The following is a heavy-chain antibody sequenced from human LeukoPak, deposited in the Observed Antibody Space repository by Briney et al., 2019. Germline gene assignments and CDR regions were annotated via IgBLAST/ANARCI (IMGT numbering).Heavy chain of an antibody. D-gene: IGHD1-26*01. V-gene: IGHV3-48*03. CDR3: ARSTELSDPYFYYGMDI. CDR1: GFSFRSFE. Sequence: GGSLRLSCAASGFSFRSFEMSWVRQAPGKGLGCIAYISSASGTIYHADSVKGRFTISRDNANNSLYLQMNSLRAEDTAIYYCARSTELSDPYFYYGMDIWGQGTTVTVSS. J-gene: IGHJ6*02. CDR2: ISSASGTI.